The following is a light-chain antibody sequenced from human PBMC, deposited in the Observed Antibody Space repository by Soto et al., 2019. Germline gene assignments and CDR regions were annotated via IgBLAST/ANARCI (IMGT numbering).Light chain of an antibody. V-gene: IGLV1-51*01. CDR2: DND. Sequence: QSALTQPPSVSAAPGQKVTISCSGSSSNIGNNYVSWYQQLPGTAPKLLIFDNDRRASGIPDRFSGSKSGTSATLGITGLQTGDEADYYCATGDSSLSAVVFGGGTKLTVL. J-gene: IGLJ2*01. CDR1: SSNIGNNY. CDR3: ATGDSSLSAVV.